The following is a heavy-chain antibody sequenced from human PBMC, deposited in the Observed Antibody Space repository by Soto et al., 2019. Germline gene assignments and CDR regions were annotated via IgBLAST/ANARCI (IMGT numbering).Heavy chain of an antibody. Sequence: SETLSLTCAVSGGSFISNNWWTWVRQPPGQGLEWIGEIYRTGSTNYNPSLKSRVTISXXXXXXQXSXKVXXLTAADTAVYYCASRDPGTSVDYWGQGTLVT. CDR3: ASRDPGTSVDY. D-gene: IGHD1-7*01. J-gene: IGHJ4*02. V-gene: IGHV4-4*02. CDR2: IYRTGST. CDR1: GGSFISNNW.